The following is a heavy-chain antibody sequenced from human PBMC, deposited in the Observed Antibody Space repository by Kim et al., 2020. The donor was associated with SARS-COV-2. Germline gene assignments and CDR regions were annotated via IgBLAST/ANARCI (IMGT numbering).Heavy chain of an antibody. CDR3: ARRPLGGVTDS. J-gene: IGHJ5*01. D-gene: IGHD3-16*01. Sequence: TCYNPSPKSRATVSVDTSKNQFYLTLSAVTAADTAVYYCARRPLGGVTDSWGQGTLVTVSS. V-gene: IGHV4-39*01. CDR2: T.